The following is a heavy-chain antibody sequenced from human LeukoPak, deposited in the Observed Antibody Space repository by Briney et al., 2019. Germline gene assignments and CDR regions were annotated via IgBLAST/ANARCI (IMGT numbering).Heavy chain of an antibody. J-gene: IGHJ6*02. Sequence: SETLSLTCTASGVSISSYYWSWIRQPPGKGLEWIGYIYYSGSTNYNPSLKSRVTISVDTSKNQFSLKLSSVTAADTAVYYCARHGLMAAAGKDYYYGMDVWGQGTTVTVSS. CDR2: IYYSGST. CDR3: ARHGLMAAAGKDYYYGMDV. CDR1: GVSISSYY. V-gene: IGHV4-59*08. D-gene: IGHD6-13*01.